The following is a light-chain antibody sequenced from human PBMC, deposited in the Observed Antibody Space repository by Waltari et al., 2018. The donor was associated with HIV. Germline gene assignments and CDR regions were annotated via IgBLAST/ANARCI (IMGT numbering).Light chain of an antibody. V-gene: IGLV3-25*03. J-gene: IGLJ2*01. CDR2: KDS. CDR3: QSADSSGTYDVV. CDR1: ALPKHY. Sequence: SYELTQPPSVSVSPGQTARITCSGVALPKHYAYWYQQKPGQAPVLVIYKDSERPSGIPERFSGSSSGTTVTLTISGVQAEDEADYYCQSADSSGTYDVVFGGGTKLTVL.